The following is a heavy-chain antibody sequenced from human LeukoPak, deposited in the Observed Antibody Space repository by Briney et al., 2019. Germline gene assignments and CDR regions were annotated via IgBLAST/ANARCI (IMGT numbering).Heavy chain of an antibody. D-gene: IGHD6-19*01. CDR3: AKDAGQWQNWNWFAP. Sequence: PGRSLTLSCAVSGFTFNEYGMHWVRQAPGKGLEWVAAISHDGSKTYSGDSVKGRFTISRDNSKHTLFLEMNRLRPEDRAMYYCAKDAGQWQNWNWFAPWGQGTLVIVSS. CDR2: ISHDGSKT. CDR1: GFTFNEYG. V-gene: IGHV3-30*18. J-gene: IGHJ5*02.